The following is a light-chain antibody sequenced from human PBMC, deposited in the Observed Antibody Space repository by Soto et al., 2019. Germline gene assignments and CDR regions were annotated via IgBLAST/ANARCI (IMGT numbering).Light chain of an antibody. Sequence: EIVMTQSPATLSVSPGERATLSCRAGQSVSSNLAWYQQKPGQAPRLLTYGASTRATGIPARFSGSGSGTEFTLTISSLQSEDFAIYYCQQYINWPRTFGQGTKVEI. CDR2: GAS. CDR3: QQYINWPRT. J-gene: IGKJ1*01. CDR1: QSVSSN. V-gene: IGKV3-15*01.